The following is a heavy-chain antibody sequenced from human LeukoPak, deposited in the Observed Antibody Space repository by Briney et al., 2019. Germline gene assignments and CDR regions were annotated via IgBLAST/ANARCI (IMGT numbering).Heavy chain of an antibody. V-gene: IGHV4-39*01. Sequence: PSETLSLTCSVSGASISRSTYYWGWIRQPPGKGLEWIGSVFHTGTAYRNPSLRSRVTISVDTSKNQFSLKLSSVTAADTAVYCCTKNDVGDYGTWGQGTLVTVSS. CDR1: GASISRSTYY. J-gene: IGHJ5*02. CDR2: VFHTGTA. D-gene: IGHD4-17*01. CDR3: TKNDVGDYGT.